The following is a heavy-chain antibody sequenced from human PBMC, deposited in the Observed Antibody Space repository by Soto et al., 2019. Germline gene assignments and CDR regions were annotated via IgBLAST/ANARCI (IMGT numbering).Heavy chain of an antibody. CDR3: ARHRIEVVWRGFDY. CDR1: ADSSTITNSY. J-gene: IGHJ4*02. CDR2: SSYNGGT. Sequence: SEPLALTCTVSADSSTITNSYWVCLLHPPGKGLQWIGSSSYNGGTFYNPSLKGRVAISVDTSKKQSSLQVTSVTAADTAMYFCARHRIEVVWRGFDYWGQGSPVTVSS. V-gene: IGHV4-39*01. D-gene: IGHD1-1*01.